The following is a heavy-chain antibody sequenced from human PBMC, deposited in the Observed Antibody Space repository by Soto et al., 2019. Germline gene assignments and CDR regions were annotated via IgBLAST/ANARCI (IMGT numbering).Heavy chain of an antibody. J-gene: IGHJ6*02. CDR3: ARYRRRGYSYGYGLSSYGMDV. V-gene: IGHV4-34*01. D-gene: IGHD5-18*01. CDR2: INHSGST. Sequence: SETLSLTCAVYGGSFSGYYWSWIRQPPGKGLEWIGEINHSGSTNYNPSLKSRVTISVDTSKNQFSLKLSSVTAADTAVYYCARYRRRGYSYGYGLSSYGMDVWGQGTTVTVSS. CDR1: GGSFSGYY.